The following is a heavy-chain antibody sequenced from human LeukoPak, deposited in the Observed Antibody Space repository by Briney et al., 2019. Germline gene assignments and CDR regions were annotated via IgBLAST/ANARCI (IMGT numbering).Heavy chain of an antibody. D-gene: IGHD3-22*01. CDR3: ARSLGSSGYQDY. J-gene: IGHJ4*02. Sequence: PGGSLRLSCAASGFTFSNYGMHWVRQAPGKGLEWVTLISYDGSNKYYADSVKGRFTISRDNAKNTVYLRMNSLRAEDTAVYYCARSLGSSGYQDYWGQGTLVTVSS. CDR1: GFTFSNYG. V-gene: IGHV3-30*03. CDR2: ISYDGSNK.